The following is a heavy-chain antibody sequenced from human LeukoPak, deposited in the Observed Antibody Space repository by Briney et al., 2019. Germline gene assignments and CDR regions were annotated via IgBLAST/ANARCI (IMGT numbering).Heavy chain of an antibody. V-gene: IGHV4-61*01. CDR1: GGSVSSGSYY. J-gene: IGHJ4*02. Sequence: SETLSLTCTVSGGSVSSGSYYWSWIRQPPGKGLEWIGYFYYCGIPNKNPSLKSRVTISVDTSKNQFSLKLSSVSAADTAVYYCARAHGRVVAVAGSETFDSWGQGTLVTVSS. CDR3: ARAHGRVVAVAGSETFDS. CDR2: FYYCGIP. D-gene: IGHD6-19*01.